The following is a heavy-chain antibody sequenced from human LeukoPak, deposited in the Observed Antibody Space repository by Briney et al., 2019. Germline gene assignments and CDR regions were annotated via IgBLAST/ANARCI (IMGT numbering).Heavy chain of an antibody. J-gene: IGHJ4*02. CDR3: VVGGSPGY. Sequence: GGSLRLSCAASGLAFSAYKMHWVRQAPRKGLVWVSRISTDGYTTDYADFVQGRFTASRDNTKNTWSLEMNSLRAEDTAVYYCVVGGSPGYWGEGTLVTVSS. CDR2: ISTDGYTT. D-gene: IGHD2-15*01. V-gene: IGHV3-74*01. CDR1: GLAFSAYK.